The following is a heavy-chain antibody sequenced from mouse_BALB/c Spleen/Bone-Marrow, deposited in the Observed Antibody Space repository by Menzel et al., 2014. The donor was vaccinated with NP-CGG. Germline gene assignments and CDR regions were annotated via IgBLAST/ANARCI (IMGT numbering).Heavy chain of an antibody. CDR2: IWAGGST. J-gene: IGHJ4*01. Sequence: VQLQQSGPGLVAPSQSLSITCTVSGFSLTSYGVHWVRQPPGKGLEWPGVIWAGGSTNYNSALMSRLSISKDNSKSQVFLKMNSLQTDDTAMYYCARDYYGSLYAMDYWGQGTSATVSS. V-gene: IGHV2-9*02. CDR3: ARDYYGSLYAMDY. D-gene: IGHD1-1*01. CDR1: GFSLTSYG.